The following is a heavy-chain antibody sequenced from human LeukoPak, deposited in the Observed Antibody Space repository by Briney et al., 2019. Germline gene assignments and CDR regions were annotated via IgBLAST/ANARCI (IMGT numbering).Heavy chain of an antibody. CDR3: ARPGDYYGSGSYYPPPFDY. D-gene: IGHD3-10*01. CDR2: ISGSGGST. V-gene: IGHV3-23*01. CDR1: GFTFSSYA. Sequence: GGSLRLSCAASGFTFSSYAMSWVRQAPGKGLEWVSAISGSGGSTYYADSVKGRFAISRDNSKNTLYLQMNSLRAEDTAVYYCARPGDYYGSGSYYPPPFDYWGQGTLVTVSS. J-gene: IGHJ4*02.